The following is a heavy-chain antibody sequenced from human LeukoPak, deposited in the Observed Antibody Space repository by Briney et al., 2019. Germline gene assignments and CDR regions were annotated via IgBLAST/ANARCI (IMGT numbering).Heavy chain of an antibody. J-gene: IGHJ1*01. Sequence: PGGSLRLSCAASGFTFSSYSMNWVRQAPGKGLEWVSYISSSSSTIYYADSVKGRFTISRDNAKNSLYLQMNSLRAEDTAVYYCAHLGGMVIQNWGQGTLVTVSS. CDR2: ISSSSSTI. CDR3: AHLGGMVIQN. V-gene: IGHV3-48*01. D-gene: IGHD3-16*01. CDR1: GFTFSSYS.